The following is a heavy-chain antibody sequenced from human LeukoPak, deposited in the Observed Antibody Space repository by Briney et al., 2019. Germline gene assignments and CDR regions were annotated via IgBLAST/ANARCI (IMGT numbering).Heavy chain of an antibody. V-gene: IGHV3-9*01. CDR1: GFTFDDYA. CDR2: ISWNSGSI. J-gene: IGHJ4*02. CDR3: AKGYYYDSSGYPFDY. Sequence: GGSLRLSCAASGFTFDDYAMHWVRQAPGKGLEWVSGISWNSGSIGYADSVKGRFTISRDNAKNSLYLQMNSLRAEDTALYYCAKGYYYDSSGYPFDYWGQRTLVTVSS. D-gene: IGHD3-22*01.